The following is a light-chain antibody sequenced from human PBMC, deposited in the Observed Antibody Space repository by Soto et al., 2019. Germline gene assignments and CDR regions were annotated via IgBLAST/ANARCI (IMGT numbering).Light chain of an antibody. J-gene: IGKJ1*01. V-gene: IGKV1-27*01. CDR1: QGISNY. Sequence: DIQMTQSPSSLSASVGDRVTITCRASQGISNYLAWYQQKPGKVPKLLIYAASTLQSGVPSRFSGSGSGTDFTLTIIILQPEDVATYYCQRGPTFGQGTKVDIK. CDR2: AAS. CDR3: QRGPT.